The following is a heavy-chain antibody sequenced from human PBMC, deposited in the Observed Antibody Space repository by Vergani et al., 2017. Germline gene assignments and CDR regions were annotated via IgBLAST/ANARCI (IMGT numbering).Heavy chain of an antibody. J-gene: IGHJ5*02. V-gene: IGHV3-33*01. D-gene: IGHD1-14*01. CDR3: ARGLRLLYNRFDP. CDR2: TWYDGNNK. Sequence: QVQLVESGGGVVQPGRSLRLSCAASGFTFNQYGMHWVRQAPGKGLERVAVTWYDGNNKQYADSVKGRFTISRDNSKSTMYLQMNSLRDEDTGVYYCARGLRLLYNRFDPWGQGALVTVSS. CDR1: GFTFNQYG.